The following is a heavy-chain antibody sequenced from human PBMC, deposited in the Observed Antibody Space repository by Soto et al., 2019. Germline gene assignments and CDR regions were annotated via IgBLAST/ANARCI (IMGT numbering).Heavy chain of an antibody. Sequence: GGSLRLSCAASGFTFSSYWMSWVRQAPGKGLEWVANIKQDGSEKYYLDSVKGRFTISRDNAKNSLYLQMNSLRAEDTAVYYCARHDYVWGSPIGYFDYWGQGTLVTVSS. CDR3: ARHDYVWGSPIGYFDY. CDR2: IKQDGSEK. D-gene: IGHD3-16*01. V-gene: IGHV3-7*01. J-gene: IGHJ4*02. CDR1: GFTFSSYW.